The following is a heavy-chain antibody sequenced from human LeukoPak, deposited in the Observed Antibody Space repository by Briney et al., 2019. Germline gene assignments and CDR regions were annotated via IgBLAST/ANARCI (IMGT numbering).Heavy chain of an antibody. Sequence: ASVTVSCKASGGTFSSYAISWVRQAPGQGLEWMGGIIPIFGTANYAQKFQGRVTITADESTSTAYMELSSLRSEDTAVYYCARAGTYDSSGYYRIGYNWFDPWGQGTLVTVSS. J-gene: IGHJ5*02. D-gene: IGHD3-22*01. V-gene: IGHV1-69*13. CDR1: GGTFSSYA. CDR2: IIPIFGTA. CDR3: ARAGTYDSSGYYRIGYNWFDP.